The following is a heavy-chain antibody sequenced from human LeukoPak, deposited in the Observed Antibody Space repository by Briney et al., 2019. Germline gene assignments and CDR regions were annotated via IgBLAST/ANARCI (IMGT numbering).Heavy chain of an antibody. CDR1: GDSLTSYW. CDR2: IYPSDSDT. D-gene: IGHD1-26*01. Sequence: GESLKIYCKGYGDSLTSYWIGWVRQMPGKGLEWMGSIYPSDSDTRYSPSFQGQVTISADKSITTAYLQWSSLKASDTAMYYCARLSGSYGYFYYYMDVWGKGTSVTVSS. V-gene: IGHV5-51*01. J-gene: IGHJ6*03. CDR3: ARLSGSYGYFYYYMDV.